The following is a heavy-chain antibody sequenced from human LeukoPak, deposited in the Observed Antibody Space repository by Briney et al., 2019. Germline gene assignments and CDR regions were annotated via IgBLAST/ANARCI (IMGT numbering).Heavy chain of an antibody. V-gene: IGHV3-30*04. CDR3: ARDWGKVRGYYYYYGMDV. CDR2: ISYDGSNK. CDR1: GFTFSSYA. D-gene: IGHD3-10*01. J-gene: IGHJ6*02. Sequence: PGGSLRLSCAASGFTFSSYAMHWVRQAPGKGLEWVAVISYDGSNKYYADSVKGRFTISRDNSKNTLYLQMNSLRAEDTAVYYCARDWGKVRGYYYYYGMDVWGQGTTVTVSS.